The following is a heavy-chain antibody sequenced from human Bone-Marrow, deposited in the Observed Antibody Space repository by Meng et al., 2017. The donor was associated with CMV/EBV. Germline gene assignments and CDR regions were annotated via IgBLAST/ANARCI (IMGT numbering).Heavy chain of an antibody. CDR1: GFTFSNYW. V-gene: IGHV3-7*01. D-gene: IGHD2-8*01. CDR3: AVRYCSNDVCYSFDY. J-gene: IGHJ4*02. CDR2: IKPDGSEK. Sequence: GGSLRLSCAASGFTFSNYWLSWVRQAPGKGLEWVASIKPDGSEKYYADSVKGRFTIFRDNGKSSLHLQMNSLRVEDTAVYYCAVRYCSNDVCYSFDYWGQGTLVTVSS.